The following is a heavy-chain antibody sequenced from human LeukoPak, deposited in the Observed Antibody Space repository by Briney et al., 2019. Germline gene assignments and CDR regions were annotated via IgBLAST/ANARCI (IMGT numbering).Heavy chain of an antibody. J-gene: IGHJ4*02. CDR2: ISGSGSTM. D-gene: IGHD3-22*01. CDR1: GFTFSDYY. Sequence: GGSLRLSCAASGFTFSDYYMTWVRQAPGKGLEWLSDISGSGSTMYYADSVRGRFTISRDNAKNSLYLQINSVRAEDTAVYYCAREARMIYYDSSGYYPIDYWGQGTLVTVSS. V-gene: IGHV3-11*01. CDR3: AREARMIYYDSSGYYPIDY.